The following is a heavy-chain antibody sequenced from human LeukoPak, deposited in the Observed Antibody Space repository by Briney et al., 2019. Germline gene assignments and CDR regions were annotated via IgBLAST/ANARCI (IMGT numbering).Heavy chain of an antibody. Sequence: GGSLRLSCAASGFTVSSNYMSWVRQARGKGLELGSVIYSGGSTYYADSVKGRFTISRDNSKNTLYLQMNSLRAEDTAVYYCAGNYYYYMDVWGKGTTVTVSS. V-gene: IGHV3-53*01. CDR1: GFTVSSNY. CDR2: IYSGGST. J-gene: IGHJ6*03. CDR3: AGNYYYYMDV.